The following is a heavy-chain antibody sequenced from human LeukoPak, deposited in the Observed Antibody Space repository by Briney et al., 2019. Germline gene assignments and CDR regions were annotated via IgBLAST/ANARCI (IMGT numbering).Heavy chain of an antibody. CDR3: ATVWSSYCSSTSCYDY. CDR2: FDPEDGET. J-gene: IGHJ4*02. V-gene: IGHV1-24*01. D-gene: IGHD2-2*01. Sequence: VASVKDSCKVSGYTLTELSMHWVRQAPGKGLEWMGGFDPEDGETIYAQKFQGRVTMTEDTSTDTAYMELSSLRSEDTAVYYCATVWSSYCSSTSCYDYWGQGTLVTVSS. CDR1: GYTLTELS.